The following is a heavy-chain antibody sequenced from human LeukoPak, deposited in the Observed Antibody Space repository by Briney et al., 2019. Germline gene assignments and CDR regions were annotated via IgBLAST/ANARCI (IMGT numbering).Heavy chain of an antibody. J-gene: IGHJ4*02. Sequence: PGGSLRLSCTASGFTFGDYAMSWVRQAPGKGLEWVGFIRSKAYGGTTEYAASVKGRFTISRDDSKSIAYLQMNSLKTEDTAVYYCTTVLRYGPYYFDYWGQGTLVTVSS. CDR2: IRSKAYGGTT. V-gene: IGHV3-49*04. CDR3: TTVLRYGPYYFDY. CDR1: GFTFGDYA. D-gene: IGHD3-9*01.